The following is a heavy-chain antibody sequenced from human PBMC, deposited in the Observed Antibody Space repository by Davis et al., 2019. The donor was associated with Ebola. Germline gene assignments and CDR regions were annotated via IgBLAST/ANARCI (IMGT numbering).Heavy chain of an antibody. Sequence: SETLSLTCTVSGGSISSGGYSWSWIRQPPGKGLEWIGYIYHSGSTYYNPSLKSRVTISVDTSKNQFSLKLSSVTAADTAVYYCARGRGYYYGSGSYYKHWGQGTLVTVSS. CDR2: IYHSGST. CDR1: GGSISSGGYS. D-gene: IGHD3-10*01. J-gene: IGHJ4*02. V-gene: IGHV4-30-2*01. CDR3: ARGRGYYYGSGSYYKH.